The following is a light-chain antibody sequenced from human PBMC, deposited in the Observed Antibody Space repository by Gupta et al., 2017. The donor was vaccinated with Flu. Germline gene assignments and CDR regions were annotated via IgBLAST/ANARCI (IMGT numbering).Light chain of an antibody. Sequence: QSALTQPASVSGSPGQSLTISCTGSSSDIGGYYYVSWFQQHPGKAPKLVLFDVSNRPSGVSSRFSGSKSGNTDSLTISGLQTEDEAVYYCSSYTTSSTVAFGGGTKLTVL. J-gene: IGLJ3*02. CDR3: SSYTTSSTVA. CDR2: DVS. CDR1: SSDIGGYYY. V-gene: IGLV2-14*03.